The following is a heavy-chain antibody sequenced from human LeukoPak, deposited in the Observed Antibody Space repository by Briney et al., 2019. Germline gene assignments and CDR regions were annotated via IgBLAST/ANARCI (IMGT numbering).Heavy chain of an antibody. J-gene: IGHJ5*02. Sequence: SETLSLTCTVSGGSISSSSYYWGWIRQPPGKGLEWIGRIYTSGSTNYNPSLKSRVTMSVDTSKNQFSLKLSSVTAADTAVYYCARDASRYVWFDPWGQGTLVTVSS. CDR3: ARDASRYVWFDP. D-gene: IGHD5-12*01. CDR2: IYTSGST. V-gene: IGHV4-39*07. CDR1: GGSISSSSYY.